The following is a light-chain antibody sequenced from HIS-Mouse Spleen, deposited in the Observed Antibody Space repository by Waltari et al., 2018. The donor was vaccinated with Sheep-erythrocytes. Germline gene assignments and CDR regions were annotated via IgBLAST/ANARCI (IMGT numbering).Light chain of an antibody. V-gene: IGLV2-11*01. CDR3: CSYAGSYNHV. CDR2: DVS. CDR1: SSDVGGYNY. Sequence: QSALTQPRSVSGSPGQSVTISCTGTSSDVGGYNYVSWYQQHPGKAPKLMIYDVSNRPSVVPARFSGSKSGNTASLTISWLQAEDEADYYCCSYAGSYNHVFATGTKVTVL. J-gene: IGLJ1*01.